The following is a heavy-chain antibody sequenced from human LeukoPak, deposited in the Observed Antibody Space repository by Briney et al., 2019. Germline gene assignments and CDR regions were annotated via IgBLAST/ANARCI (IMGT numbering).Heavy chain of an antibody. Sequence: GASVKVSCKASGYTFTSYGISWVRQAPGQGLEWMGIINPSGGSTSYAQKFQGRVTMIRDTSTSTVYMELSSLRSEDTAVYYCARDQGSGYTPLYYFDYWGQGTLVTVSS. CDR2: INPSGGST. CDR1: GYTFTSYG. V-gene: IGHV1-46*03. CDR3: ARDQGSGYTPLYYFDY. D-gene: IGHD3-3*01. J-gene: IGHJ4*02.